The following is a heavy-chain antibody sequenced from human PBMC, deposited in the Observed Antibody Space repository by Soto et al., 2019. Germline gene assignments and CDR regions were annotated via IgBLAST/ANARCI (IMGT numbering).Heavy chain of an antibody. CDR3: ARLGIGGYCSGGSCYRGFDY. CDR2: IYYSGST. Sequence: SETLSLTCTVSVGSISSYYWSWIRQPPGKGLEWIGYIYYSGSTNYNPSLKSRVTISVDTSKNQFSLKLSSVTAADTAVYYCARLGIGGYCSGGSCYRGFDYWGQGTLVTVSS. CDR1: VGSISSYY. D-gene: IGHD2-15*01. J-gene: IGHJ4*02. V-gene: IGHV4-59*08.